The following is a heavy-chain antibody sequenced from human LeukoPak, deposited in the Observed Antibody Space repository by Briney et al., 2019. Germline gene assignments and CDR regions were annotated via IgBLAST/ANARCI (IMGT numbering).Heavy chain of an antibody. CDR1: GGTFNNYA. D-gene: IGHD5-12*01. J-gene: IGHJ4*02. Sequence: GSSVKVSCKTSGGTFNNYAISWVRQAPGQGLEWMGRVVSMLGIRNYPQTFRGRVNITADKATNTVYMELRSLRAEDTAIYYCATEPSRSYSFDHLDFWGLGTPVTVSS. CDR3: ATEPSRSYSFDHLDF. V-gene: IGHV1-69*04. CDR2: VVSMLGIR.